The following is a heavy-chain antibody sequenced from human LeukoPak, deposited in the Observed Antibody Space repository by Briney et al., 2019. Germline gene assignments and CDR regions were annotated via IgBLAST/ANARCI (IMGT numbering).Heavy chain of an antibody. CDR2: ISYSGGT. J-gene: IGHJ4*01. V-gene: IGHV4-59*01. D-gene: IGHD3-10*01. CDR1: GVSISSYY. CDR3: VRGERLGGDY. Sequence: SETPSLTCSVSGVSISSYYWSWIRQSPGKGLEWIGYISYSGGTNYNPSLKSRLTISLDTSKNHFSLQLSSVTAADTALYYCVRGERLGGDYWGHGTLVTVSS.